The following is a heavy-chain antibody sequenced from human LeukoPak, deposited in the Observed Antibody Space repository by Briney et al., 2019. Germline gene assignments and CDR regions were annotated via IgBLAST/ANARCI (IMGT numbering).Heavy chain of an antibody. CDR1: GFTFSSYS. CDR2: IRTDGSDM. D-gene: IGHD4-17*01. V-gene: IGHV3-21*06. Sequence: GGSLRLSCAASGFTFSSYSMNWVRQAPGKGLVWVAAIRTDGSDMQYADSVKGRFAISRDNAKNTVYLQMNSLRDEDTAVYYCVRDQTVFTILDYWGQGTLVTVSS. CDR3: VRDQTVFTILDY. J-gene: IGHJ4*02.